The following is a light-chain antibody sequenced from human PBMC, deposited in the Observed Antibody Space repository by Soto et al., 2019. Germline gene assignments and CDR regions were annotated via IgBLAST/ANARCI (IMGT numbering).Light chain of an antibody. CDR1: SSNIGSNT. Sequence: QSVLTQPPSASGTPGQRVTISCSGSSSNIGSNTVNWYQQLPGTAPKLLIYSNNQRPSGVPDRFSGSKSGPSASLAISGLQSEDEADYYCAAWDDSLVFGGGTKVTVL. J-gene: IGLJ2*01. V-gene: IGLV1-44*01. CDR2: SNN. CDR3: AAWDDSLV.